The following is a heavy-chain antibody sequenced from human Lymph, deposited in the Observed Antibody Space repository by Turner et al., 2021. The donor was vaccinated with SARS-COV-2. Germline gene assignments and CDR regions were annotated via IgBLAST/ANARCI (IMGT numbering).Heavy chain of an antibody. D-gene: IGHD1-20*01. Sequence: QVQLVQSGAELNKPGSSMKVSCKVSGGTFSSYAISWVRQAPGQGFEWRGEIIPMIDIENYAKKFQGRVKITADKYTSTAYMELSSMRSEDTAVYYCARDVTGPLGYWGQGTMVTVSS. CDR3: ARDVTGPLGY. V-gene: IGHV1-69*04. J-gene: IGHJ4*02. CDR2: IIPMIDIE. CDR1: GGTFSSYA.